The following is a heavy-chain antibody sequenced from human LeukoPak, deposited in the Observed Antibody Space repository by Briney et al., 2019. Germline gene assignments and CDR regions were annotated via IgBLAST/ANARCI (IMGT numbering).Heavy chain of an antibody. D-gene: IGHD3-9*01. CDR1: GFTFSSYA. CDR2: ISGSGGST. J-gene: IGHJ4*02. CDR3: AKDMRFDWTPYYFDY. V-gene: IGHV3-23*01. Sequence: PGGSLRLSCAASGFTFSSYAMSLVRQAPGKGLEWVSAISGSGGSTYYADSVKGRFTISRDNSKNTLYLQMNSLRAEDTAVYYCAKDMRFDWTPYYFDYWGQGTLVTVSS.